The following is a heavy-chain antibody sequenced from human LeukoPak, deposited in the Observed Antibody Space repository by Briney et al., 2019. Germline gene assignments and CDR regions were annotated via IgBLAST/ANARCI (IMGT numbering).Heavy chain of an antibody. CDR3: ARGTRGYCSGGSCHRFDY. CDR1: GGSISSYY. V-gene: IGHV4-4*07. CDR2: IYTSGST. Sequence: SETLSLTCTVSGGSISSYYWSWIRQPAGKGLEWIGRIYTSGSTNYNPSLKSRVTMSVDTSKNQFSLKLSSVTAADTAVYYCARGTRGYCSGGSCHRFDYWGQGTLVTVSS. D-gene: IGHD2-15*01. J-gene: IGHJ4*02.